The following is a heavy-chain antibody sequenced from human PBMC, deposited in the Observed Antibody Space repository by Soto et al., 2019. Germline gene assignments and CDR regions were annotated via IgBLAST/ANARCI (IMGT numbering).Heavy chain of an antibody. D-gene: IGHD3-22*01. CDR2: IYHYGST. CDR3: ARTGDSSGYYSSYYFDY. J-gene: IGHJ4*02. Sequence: PSETLSLTCTVSGGSISSAGYYWSWIRQHPGRGLEWIGYIYHYGSTYYNPSLMSRATISVDTSKNQFSLILSSVTAADTAVYYCARTGDSSGYYSSYYFDYWGQGALVTVSS. V-gene: IGHV4-31*03. CDR1: GGSISSAGYY.